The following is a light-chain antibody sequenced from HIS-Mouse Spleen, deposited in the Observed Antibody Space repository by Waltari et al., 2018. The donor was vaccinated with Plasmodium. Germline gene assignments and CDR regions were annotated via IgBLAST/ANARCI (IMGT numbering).Light chain of an antibody. CDR3: QQYGSSPQT. V-gene: IGKV3-20*01. Sequence: EIVLTQSPGTLSLSPGERATLSCRASQSVSSSYLAWYQQKPGQAPRLLIYGASSRATGIPDRFSGSGSGTDFTLTISRREPEDFVVYYCQQYGSSPQTFGQGTKLEIK. CDR2: GAS. CDR1: QSVSSSY. J-gene: IGKJ2*01.